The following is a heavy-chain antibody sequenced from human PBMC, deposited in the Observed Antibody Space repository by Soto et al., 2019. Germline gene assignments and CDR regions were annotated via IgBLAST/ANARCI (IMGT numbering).Heavy chain of an antibody. Sequence: SETLSLTCAVSGGSISSGGYSWSWIRQPPGKGLEWIGYIYHSGSTYYNPSLKSRVTISVDRSKNQFSLKLSSVTAADTAVYYCASGGDYNYYYGMDVWGQGTKVTVSS. J-gene: IGHJ6*02. V-gene: IGHV4-30-2*01. D-gene: IGHD4-17*01. CDR1: GGSISSGGYS. CDR3: ASGGDYNYYYGMDV. CDR2: IYHSGST.